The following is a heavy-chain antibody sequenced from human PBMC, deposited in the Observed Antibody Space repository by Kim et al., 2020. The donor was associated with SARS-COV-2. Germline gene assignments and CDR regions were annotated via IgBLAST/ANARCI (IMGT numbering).Heavy chain of an antibody. D-gene: IGHD6-19*01. V-gene: IGHV4-39*01. Sequence: SETLSLTCTVSGGSLSSSSYYWGWIRQPPGMGLEGIVTAYGIANTYYNLSLKSRVTISTDTSKNSLSLKLGSVTAADTSVYYCARHQRYSIGGYVSFYY. CDR2: AYGIANT. CDR1: GGSLSSSSYY. J-gene: IGHJ6*01. CDR3: ARHQRYSIGGYVSFYY.